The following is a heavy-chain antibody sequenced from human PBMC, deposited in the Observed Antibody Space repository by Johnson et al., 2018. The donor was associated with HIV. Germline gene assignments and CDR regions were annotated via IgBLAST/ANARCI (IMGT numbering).Heavy chain of an antibody. CDR1: GFTFSSYD. V-gene: IGHV3-13*01. J-gene: IGHJ3*02. CDR3: AKANVSGSYWAFDI. Sequence: EVQLVESGGGLVQPGGSLRLSCAASGFTFSSYDMHWVRQATGKGLEWVSAIGTAGDTYYADSVKGRFTISRDNSKNTLYLQMNSLRAEDTAVYYCAKANVSGSYWAFDIWGQGTMVTVSS. CDR2: IGTAGDT. D-gene: IGHD3-10*01.